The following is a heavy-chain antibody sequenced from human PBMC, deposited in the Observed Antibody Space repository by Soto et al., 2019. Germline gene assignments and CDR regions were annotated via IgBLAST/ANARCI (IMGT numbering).Heavy chain of an antibody. D-gene: IGHD1-26*01. V-gene: IGHV6-1*01. CDR2: TYYRSKWYN. Sequence: PSQTLSLTCAISGDSVSSNSATWNWFRQSPSRGLEWLGRTYYRSKWYNDYAVSVKSRITINPDTSKNQFSLHLNSVTPEDTAVYYCAREEILVAYNWFAPWGQGTLVTVSS. J-gene: IGHJ5*02. CDR3: AREEILVAYNWFAP. CDR1: GDSVSSNSAT.